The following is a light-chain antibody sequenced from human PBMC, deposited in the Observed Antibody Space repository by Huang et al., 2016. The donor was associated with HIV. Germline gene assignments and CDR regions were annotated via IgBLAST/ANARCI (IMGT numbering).Light chain of an antibody. CDR1: QSDNSN. Sequence: EIVMTQSPATLSVSPGERATLSCRASQSDNSNLAWYQQKTGQAPRRLSYGASTRATGSPATFSGSGSGTEFTLTISSLQSEDFAVYYCQQYNNWPPLTFGGGTKVEIK. V-gene: IGKV3-15*01. CDR3: QQYNNWPPLT. CDR2: GAS. J-gene: IGKJ4*01.